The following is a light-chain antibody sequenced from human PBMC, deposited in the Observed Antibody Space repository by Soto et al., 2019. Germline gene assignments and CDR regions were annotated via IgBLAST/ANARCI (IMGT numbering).Light chain of an antibody. V-gene: IGKV1-5*01. CDR1: QRISSW. J-gene: IGKJ1*01. Sequence: DIQMTQSPSTLSASVGDRVTITCRASQRISSWLAWYQQKPGTAPKLLIYDASSLESGVPSRCSGSGSGTELTLASRSLQPDDFATYYRQQYNSYSWTFGQGTKVEIK. CDR2: DAS. CDR3: QQYNSYSWT.